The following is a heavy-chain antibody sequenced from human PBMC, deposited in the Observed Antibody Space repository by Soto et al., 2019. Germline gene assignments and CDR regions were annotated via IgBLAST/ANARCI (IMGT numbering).Heavy chain of an antibody. J-gene: IGHJ5*02. CDR3: ARVRRVPHTYLIAAAVWFDP. Sequence: PSETLSLTCAVSGGSISSNNWWSWVRQPPGKGLEWIGEIYHSGSTNYNPSLKSRVTISVDTSKNQFSLKLSSVTAADTAVYYCARVRRVPHTYLIAAAVWFDPWGQGTLVTVSS. CDR2: IYHSGST. CDR1: GGSISSNNW. D-gene: IGHD6-13*01. V-gene: IGHV4-4*02.